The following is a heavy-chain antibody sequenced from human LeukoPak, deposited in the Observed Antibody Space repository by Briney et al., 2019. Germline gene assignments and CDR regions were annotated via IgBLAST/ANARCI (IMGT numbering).Heavy chain of an antibody. CDR3: ARDFRGYSYGYYFDY. Sequence: PGGSLRLSCAASGFTFSSYAMHWVRQAPGKGLEWVAVISYDGSNKYYADSVKGRFTISRDNSKNTLYLQMNSLRAEDTAVYYCARDFRGYSYGYYFDYWGQGTLVTVSS. J-gene: IGHJ4*02. D-gene: IGHD5-18*01. CDR1: GFTFSSYA. V-gene: IGHV3-30-3*01. CDR2: ISYDGSNK.